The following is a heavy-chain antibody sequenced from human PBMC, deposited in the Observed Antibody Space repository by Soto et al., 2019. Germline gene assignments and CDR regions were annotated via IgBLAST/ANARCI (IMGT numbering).Heavy chain of an antibody. Sequence: GSLRLSCAASGXTFSSFGMHWVRQAPGKGLEWVTFISHDGSNEYYAESVKGRFTFSRDNAKNTLYLQMNSLRPEDTAVYYCAKVFGIAAAGIDRWGQGSLFTVS. CDR3: AKVFGIAAAGIDR. V-gene: IGHV3-30*18. J-gene: IGHJ5*02. CDR2: ISHDGSNE. D-gene: IGHD6-25*01. CDR1: GXTFSSFG.